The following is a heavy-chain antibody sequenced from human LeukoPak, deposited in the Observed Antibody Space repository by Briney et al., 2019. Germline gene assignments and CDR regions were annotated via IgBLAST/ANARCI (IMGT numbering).Heavy chain of an antibody. D-gene: IGHD2-2*01. CDR3: ARDCSSTSCYSWHYYYYGMDV. J-gene: IGHJ6*02. V-gene: IGHV1-18*01. CDR2: ISAYNGNT. CDR1: GYTFTSYG. Sequence: ASVKVSCKASGYTFTSYGISWVRQATGQGLEWMGWISAYNGNTNYAQKLQGGVTMTTDTSTSTAYMELRSLRSGDTAVYYCARDCSSTSCYSWHYYYYGMDVWGQGTTVTVSS.